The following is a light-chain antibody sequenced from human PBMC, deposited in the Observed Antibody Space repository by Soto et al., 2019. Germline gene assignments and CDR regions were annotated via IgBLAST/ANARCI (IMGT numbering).Light chain of an antibody. CDR3: QQLNSYPVT. CDR2: AAS. Sequence: DIQMTQSPSSLSASVGDRVTITCQASQNINNYLNWYQQKPGRAPKLLIYAASTLQSGVPSRFSGSGSGTEFTLTISSLQPEDFATYYCQQLNSYPVTFGQGTKVEIK. CDR1: QNINNY. J-gene: IGKJ1*01. V-gene: IGKV1-9*01.